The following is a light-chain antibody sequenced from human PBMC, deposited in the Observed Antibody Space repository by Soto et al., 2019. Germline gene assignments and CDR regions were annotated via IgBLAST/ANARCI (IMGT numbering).Light chain of an antibody. V-gene: IGLV2-11*01. CDR1: SSDVGGYNY. J-gene: IGLJ1*01. CDR2: AVN. CDR3: CSYAGSYTYV. Sequence: QSALTQPRSVSGSPGQSVTISCTGTSSDVGGYNYVSWYQQHPGKAPKLMIYAVNARPSGVPDRFSGSKSGNTASLTISGLQAEDEDDYYCCSYAGSYTYVFGTGTKLTVL.